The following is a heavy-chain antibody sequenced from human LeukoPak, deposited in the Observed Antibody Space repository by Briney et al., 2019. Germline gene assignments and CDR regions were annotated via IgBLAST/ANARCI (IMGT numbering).Heavy chain of an antibody. V-gene: IGHV4-39*01. Sequence: SETLSLTCTVSGGSISSSSYYCGWIRQPPGKGLEWIGSIYYSGSTYYNPSLKSRVTISVDTSKNQFSLKLSSVTAADTAVYYCATAVAAKRYYGMDVWGQGTTVTVSS. CDR1: GGSISSSSYY. J-gene: IGHJ6*02. D-gene: IGHD2-15*01. CDR2: IYYSGST. CDR3: ATAVAAKRYYGMDV.